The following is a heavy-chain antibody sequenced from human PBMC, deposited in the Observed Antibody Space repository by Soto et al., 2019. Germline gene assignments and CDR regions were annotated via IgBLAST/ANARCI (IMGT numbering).Heavy chain of an antibody. Sequence: SETLSLTCTVSGGSISSSSYYWGWIRQPPGKGLEWIGSIYYSGSTYYNPSLKSRVTLSVDTSKNQFSLKLISVTAADTAVYYCASLGYCSGGSCLDAFDIWGQGTMVTVSS. V-gene: IGHV4-39*07. CDR3: ASLGYCSGGSCLDAFDI. J-gene: IGHJ3*02. CDR1: GGSISSSSYY. D-gene: IGHD2-15*01. CDR2: IYYSGST.